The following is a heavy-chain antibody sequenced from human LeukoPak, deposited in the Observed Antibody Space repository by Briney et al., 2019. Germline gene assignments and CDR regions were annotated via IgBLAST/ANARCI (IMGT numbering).Heavy chain of an antibody. CDR1: GFTFSSYW. CDR2: IKQDGSEK. J-gene: IGHJ6*03. D-gene: IGHD6-19*01. Sequence: GGSLRLSCAASGFTFSSYWMSWVRQAPGKGLEWVANIKQDGSEKYYADSVKGRFTISRDNSKDMLYLQVNSLRAEDTAVYYCTRDAVAVVDYYYMDVWGKGTTVTVSS. CDR3: TRDAVAVVDYYYMDV. V-gene: IGHV3-7*01.